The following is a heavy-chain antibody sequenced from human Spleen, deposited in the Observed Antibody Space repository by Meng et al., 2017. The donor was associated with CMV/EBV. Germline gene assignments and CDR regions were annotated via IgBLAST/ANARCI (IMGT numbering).Heavy chain of an antibody. V-gene: IGHV4-39*07. CDR2: VYYSGST. J-gene: IGHJ4*02. CDR1: GGSISSRSYY. CDR3: ARSYGGYYRFDY. D-gene: IGHD3-22*01. Sequence: SETLSLTCTVSGGSISSRSYYWGWIRQPPGEGLEWIGNVYYSGSTYYNPSLKSRVTISVDTSKNQFSLKLSSVTAADTAMYYCARSYGGYYRFDYWGQGTLVTVS.